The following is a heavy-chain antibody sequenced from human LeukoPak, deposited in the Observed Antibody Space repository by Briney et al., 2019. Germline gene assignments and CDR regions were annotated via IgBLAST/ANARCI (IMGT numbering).Heavy chain of an antibody. V-gene: IGHV3-48*02. CDR2: ISSSSSTI. J-gene: IGHJ4*02. Sequence: GGSLRLSCAASGFTFSSYSMNWVRQAPGKGLEWVSYISSSSSTIYYADSVKGRFTISRDNAKNSLYLQMSSLRDEDTAVYYCARPTIAAAGNFEYWGQGTLVTVSS. CDR1: GFTFSSYS. CDR3: ARPTIAAAGNFEY. D-gene: IGHD6-13*01.